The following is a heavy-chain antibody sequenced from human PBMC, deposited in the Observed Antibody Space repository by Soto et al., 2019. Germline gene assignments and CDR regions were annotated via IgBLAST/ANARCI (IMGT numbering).Heavy chain of an antibody. J-gene: IGHJ5*02. CDR2: ISGSGGST. Sequence: VGSLRLSCAASGFTFSSYAMSWVRQAPGKGLEWVSAISGSGGSTYYADSVKGRFTISRDNSKNTLYLQMNSLRAEDTAVYYCAKGRWFGELLDNWFDPWGQGTLVTVSS. D-gene: IGHD3-10*01. CDR3: AKGRWFGELLDNWFDP. V-gene: IGHV3-23*01. CDR1: GFTFSSYA.